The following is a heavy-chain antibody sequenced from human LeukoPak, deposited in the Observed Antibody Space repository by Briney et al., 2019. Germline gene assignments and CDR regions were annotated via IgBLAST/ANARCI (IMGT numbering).Heavy chain of an antibody. D-gene: IGHD2-15*01. CDR2: ISAYNGNT. CDR1: GYTSTSYG. CDR3: ARDSRSGGYCSGGSCYSGDAFDI. J-gene: IGHJ3*02. Sequence: GASVKVSCKASGYTSTSYGISWVRQAPGQGLEWMGWISAYNGNTNYAQKLQGRVTMTTDTSTSTAYMELRSLRSDDTAVYYCARDSRSGGYCSGGSCYSGDAFDIWGQGTMVTVSS. V-gene: IGHV1-18*01.